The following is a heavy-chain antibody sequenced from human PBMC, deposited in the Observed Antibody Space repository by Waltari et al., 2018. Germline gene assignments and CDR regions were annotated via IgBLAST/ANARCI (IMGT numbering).Heavy chain of an antibody. CDR1: GFTFSSYA. V-gene: IGHV3-23*01. CDR2: ISRSGGGT. D-gene: IGHD2-15*01. J-gene: IGHJ4*02. Sequence: EVHLLDSGGGLVQPGESQTLSCAASGFTFSSYAMRWVRQAPGKGLEWVSSISRSGGGTYYADSVKGRFTISRDDSTNTLHLQMNSLRAEDTAVYYCARGAGSSAFDYWGQGTLVTVSS. CDR3: ARGAGSSAFDY.